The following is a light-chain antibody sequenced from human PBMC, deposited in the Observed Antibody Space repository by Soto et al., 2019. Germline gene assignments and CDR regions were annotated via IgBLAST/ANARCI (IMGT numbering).Light chain of an antibody. CDR2: DAS. CDR1: HSVSSD. J-gene: IGKJ4*01. Sequence: EIVLTQSPVTLSLSPGGRATLSCRASHSVSSDLLWYQQKPGQSPRLLISDASNRATGIPARFSGSGSGTDFILTISSLEPEDFAVYYCQQRNRWPLTFGGGTRVEIK. CDR3: QQRNRWPLT. V-gene: IGKV3-11*01.